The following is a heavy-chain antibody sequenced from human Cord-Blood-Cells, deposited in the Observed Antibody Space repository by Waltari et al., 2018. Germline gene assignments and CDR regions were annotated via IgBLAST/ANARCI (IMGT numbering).Heavy chain of an antibody. V-gene: IGHV3-15*01. D-gene: IGHD2-2*01. CDR3: TTDIVVPAANAFDI. CDR2: SKSKSDVRTT. Sequence: EVQLVESGGGLVKPGGSLRLSCAASGFTFSNAWMSWGPQAPRKGPEWVGCSKSKSDVRTTDYAEPGKDIFTISREDSKNTLYLQMNSLKTEDTAGYYCTTDIVVPAANAFDIWGQGTMVTVSS. CDR1: GFTFSNAW. J-gene: IGHJ3*02.